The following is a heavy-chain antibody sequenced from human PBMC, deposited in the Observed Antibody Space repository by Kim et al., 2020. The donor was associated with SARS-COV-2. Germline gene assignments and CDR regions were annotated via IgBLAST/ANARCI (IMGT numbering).Heavy chain of an antibody. CDR1: GFTFSSYG. J-gene: IGHJ3*02. Sequence: GGSLRLSCAASGFTFSSYGMHWVRQAPGKGLEWVAVIWYDGSNKYYADSVKGRFTISRDNSKNTLYLQMNSLRAEDTAVYYCARDQEGSYSSSWLRPRGAFDIWGQGTMVTVSS. D-gene: IGHD6-13*01. CDR3: ARDQEGSYSSSWLRPRGAFDI. CDR2: IWYDGSNK. V-gene: IGHV3-33*01.